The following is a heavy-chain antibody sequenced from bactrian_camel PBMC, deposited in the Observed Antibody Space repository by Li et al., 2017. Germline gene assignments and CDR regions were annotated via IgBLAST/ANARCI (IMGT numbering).Heavy chain of an antibody. J-gene: IGHJ4*01. D-gene: IGHD5*01. Sequence: HVQLVESGGDLVQPGGSLRLSCEASGYRSSGDCVAWFRQPRGKDRDWVAGIDGIEVTDYADSVKGRFTISRDNAKNTVFLQLNSLKTEDTAKYYCTPGVYWGQGTQVTVS. CDR1: GYRSSGDC. CDR2: IDGIEVT. CDR3: TPGVY. V-gene: IGHV3S53*01.